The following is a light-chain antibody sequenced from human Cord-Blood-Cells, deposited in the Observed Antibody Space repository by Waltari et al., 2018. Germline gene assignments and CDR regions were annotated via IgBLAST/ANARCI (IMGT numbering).Light chain of an antibody. V-gene: IGKV1-39*01. Sequence: DIQMTQSPSSLSASVGDRVTITCRASQSISSYLNWYQQKPGKAPKLLIYAASSLQSGGPSRFSGSGSGTEFTLTSSSLQPEDFATYYCQQSYSTPRTFGQGTKVEIK. CDR3: QQSYSTPRT. CDR2: AAS. CDR1: QSISSY. J-gene: IGKJ1*01.